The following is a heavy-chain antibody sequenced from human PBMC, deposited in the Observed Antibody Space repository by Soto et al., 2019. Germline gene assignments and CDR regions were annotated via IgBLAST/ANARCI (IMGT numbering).Heavy chain of an antibody. Sequence: LGGSLRLSCAASGFTFSSYAMSWVRQAPGKGLEWVSAISGSGGSTYYADSVKGRFTISRDNSKNTLYLQMNSLRAEDTAVYYCAKLEDLWFGELVYYYYYGMDVWGQGTTVTVSS. D-gene: IGHD3-10*01. V-gene: IGHV3-23*01. CDR1: GFTFSSYA. CDR3: AKLEDLWFGELVYYYYYGMDV. CDR2: ISGSGGST. J-gene: IGHJ6*02.